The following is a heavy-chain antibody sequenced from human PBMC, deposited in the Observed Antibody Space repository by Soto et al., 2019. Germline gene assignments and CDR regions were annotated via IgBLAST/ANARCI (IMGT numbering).Heavy chain of an antibody. CDR3: AHRRKWSYFDY. J-gene: IGHJ4*02. D-gene: IGHD1-26*01. CDR2: IYWDDDK. V-gene: IGHV2-5*02. Sequence: QITLKESGHTLVKPTQTLTLTCTFSGFSLSTKGVGVGWIRQPPGKDLEWLALIYWDDDKRYSPSLKIRLTITKDTAKNQVVHTMTNMYPVDTATYYCAHRRKWSYFDYWGQGTLVTVSS. CDR1: GFSLSTKGVG.